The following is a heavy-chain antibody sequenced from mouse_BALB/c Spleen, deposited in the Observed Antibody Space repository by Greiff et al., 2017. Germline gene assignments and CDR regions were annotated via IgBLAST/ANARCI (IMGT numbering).Heavy chain of an antibody. Sequence: DVKLVESGGGLVQPGGSRKLSCAASGFTFSSFGMHWVRQAPEKGLEWVAYISSGSSTIYYADTVKGRFTISRDNPKNTLFLQMTRLRSEDTAMYYCAREGIGYWYFDVWGAGTTVTVSS. CDR2: ISSGSSTI. J-gene: IGHJ1*01. V-gene: IGHV5-17*02. CDR3: AREGIGYWYFDV. CDR1: GFTFSSFG.